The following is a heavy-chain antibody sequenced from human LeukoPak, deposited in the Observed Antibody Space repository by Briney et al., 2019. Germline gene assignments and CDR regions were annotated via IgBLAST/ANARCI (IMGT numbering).Heavy chain of an antibody. CDR2: IKSKTDGGTT. V-gene: IGHV3-15*01. J-gene: IGHJ5*02. Sequence: GGSLRLSCAASGFTFSDHLMDWVRQAPGKGLEWIGRIKSKTDGGTTDYAAPVKGRFTISRDDSKNTLYLQMNSLKTEDTAVYYCTTAPYSSSSWGQGTLVTVSS. CDR1: GFTFSDHL. D-gene: IGHD6-13*01. CDR3: TTAPYSSSS.